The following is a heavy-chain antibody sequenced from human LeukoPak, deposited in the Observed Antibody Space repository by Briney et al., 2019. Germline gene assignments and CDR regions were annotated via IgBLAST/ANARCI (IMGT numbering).Heavy chain of an antibody. CDR3: ARGFHYDILTGYGARSPNSAFDI. CDR2: IYYSGST. CDR1: GGSISSSSYY. Sequence: PSETLSLTCTVSGGSISSSSYYWGWIRQPPGKGLEWIGSIYYSGSTYYNPSLKSRVTISVDTSKNQFSLKLSSVTAADTAVYYCARGFHYDILTGYGARSPNSAFDIWGQGTMVTVSS. D-gene: IGHD3-9*01. V-gene: IGHV4-39*07. J-gene: IGHJ3*02.